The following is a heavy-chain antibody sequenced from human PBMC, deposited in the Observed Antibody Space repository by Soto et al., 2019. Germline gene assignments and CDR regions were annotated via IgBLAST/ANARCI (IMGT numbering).Heavy chain of an antibody. CDR3: ARIESIARNWFDP. J-gene: IGHJ5*02. Sequence: GESLKISCKTSGFSFTNYWITWVRQVPGKGLEWMGNIDPVDSYANYSPSFQGQVTFSVDTPISTAFLHWSSLKASDSATYFCARIESIARNWFDPWGQGTLVTVSS. CDR2: IDPVDSYA. CDR1: GFSFTNYW. V-gene: IGHV5-10-1*01. D-gene: IGHD6-13*01.